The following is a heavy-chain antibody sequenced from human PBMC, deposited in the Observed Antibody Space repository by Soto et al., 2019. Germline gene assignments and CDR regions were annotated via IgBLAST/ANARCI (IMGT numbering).Heavy chain of an antibody. D-gene: IGHD3-3*01. CDR1: GFTFSSYS. J-gene: IGHJ5*02. V-gene: IGHV3-48*02. Sequence: RESLKISCAASGFTFSSYSMNWVRQAPGKGLEWVSSISSSSSTIYYADSVKGRFTISRDNAKNSLYLQMNSLRDEDTAVYYCARDNYDFWSGYYLNWFDPWGQGTLVTVSS. CDR3: ARDNYDFWSGYYLNWFDP. CDR2: ISSSSSTI.